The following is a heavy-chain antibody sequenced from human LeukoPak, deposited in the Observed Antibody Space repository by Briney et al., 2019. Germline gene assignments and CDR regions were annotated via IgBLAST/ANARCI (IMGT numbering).Heavy chain of an antibody. D-gene: IGHD3-16*01. J-gene: IGHJ5*02. Sequence: SETLSLTCTVSGGSISSYSWSWIRQPPGKGLEWIGYIYHSGSTYYNPSLKSRVTISVDRSKNQFSLKLSSVTAADTAVYYCARELGYAPQNWFDPWGQGTLVTVSS. V-gene: IGHV4-30-2*01. CDR2: IYHSGST. CDR3: ARELGYAPQNWFDP. CDR1: GGSISSYS.